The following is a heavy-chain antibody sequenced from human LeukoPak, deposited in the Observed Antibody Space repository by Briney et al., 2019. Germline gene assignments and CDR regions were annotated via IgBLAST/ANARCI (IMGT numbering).Heavy chain of an antibody. D-gene: IGHD3-3*01. V-gene: IGHV1-18*01. J-gene: IGHJ4*02. CDR3: ARDLFETRVVSAPNLWY. CDR2: ISAYNGNT. CDR1: GYTFTSYG. Sequence: ASVKVSCKASGYTFTSYGISWVRQAPGQRLEWMGWISAYNGNTNYAQKLQGRVTMTTDTSTSTAYMELRSLRSDDTAVYYCARDLFETRVVSAPNLWYWGQGTLVTVSS.